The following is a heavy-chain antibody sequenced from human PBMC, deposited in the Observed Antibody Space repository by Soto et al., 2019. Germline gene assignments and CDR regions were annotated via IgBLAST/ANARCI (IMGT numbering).Heavy chain of an antibody. CDR3: ASHGYCSSTSCYEDY. D-gene: IGHD2-2*01. Sequence: QLQLQESGPGLVKPSETLSLTCTVSGGSISSSSYYWGWIRQPPGKGLEWIGSIYYSGSTYYNPSLKSRVTISVDTSKNQFSLKLSSVTAADTAVYYCASHGYCSSTSCYEDYWGQGTLVTVSS. V-gene: IGHV4-39*01. J-gene: IGHJ4*02. CDR2: IYYSGST. CDR1: GGSISSSSYY.